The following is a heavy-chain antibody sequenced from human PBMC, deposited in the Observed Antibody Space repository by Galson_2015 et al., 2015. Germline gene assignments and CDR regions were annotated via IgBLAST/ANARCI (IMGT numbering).Heavy chain of an antibody. CDR3: AKHRGQKIAAAGD. J-gene: IGHJ4*02. D-gene: IGHD6-13*01. Sequence: SLRLSCAASGFTFSSYAMSWVRQAPGKGLEWVSAISGSSGSTYYADSVKGRFTISRDNSKNTLYLQMNSLRAEDTAVYYCAKHRGQKIAAAGDWGQGTLVTVSS. V-gene: IGHV3-23*01. CDR1: GFTFSSYA. CDR2: ISGSSGST.